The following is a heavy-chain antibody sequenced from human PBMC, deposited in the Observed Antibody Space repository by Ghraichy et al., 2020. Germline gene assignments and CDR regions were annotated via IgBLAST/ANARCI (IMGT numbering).Heavy chain of an antibody. CDR1: GFTFSSYW. V-gene: IGHV3-7*03. Sequence: GGSLRLSCVASGFTFSSYWMSWVRQAPGKGLEWVANIKHGGSEKWSVESVKGRFTVSRDDAKSSVYLQMNSLRAEDTAMYYCARSLSATASARMGVYYDYGGQGTLVTVSS. CDR2: IKHGGSEK. J-gene: IGHJ4*02. D-gene: IGHD3-16*01. CDR3: ARSLSATASARMGVYYDY.